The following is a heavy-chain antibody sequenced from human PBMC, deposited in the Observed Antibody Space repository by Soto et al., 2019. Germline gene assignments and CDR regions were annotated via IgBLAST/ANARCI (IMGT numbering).Heavy chain of an antibody. Sequence: GSLRLSCAASGFTFSSYAMSWVRQAPGKGLEWVSAISGSGGSTYYADSVKGRFTISRDNSKNTLYLQMNSLRAEDTAVYYCTTDITMVRGVLRNWGQGTLVTVSS. CDR3: TTDITMVRGVLRN. CDR1: GFTFSSYA. CDR2: ISGSGGST. J-gene: IGHJ4*02. V-gene: IGHV3-23*01. D-gene: IGHD3-10*01.